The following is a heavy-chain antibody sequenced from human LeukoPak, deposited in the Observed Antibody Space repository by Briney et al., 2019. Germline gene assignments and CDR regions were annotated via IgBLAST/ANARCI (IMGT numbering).Heavy chain of an antibody. Sequence: ASVKVSCKASVYTFTIDDINCVPHATAQGLEWMGWMNPNSGNTVYEQQFQGRVTMTRNTSISTAYMELSSLRSEDTAVYYCARGTLGRCWRQGPLVSVFS. D-gene: IGHD3-16*01. J-gene: IGHJ4*02. CDR3: ARGTLGRC. V-gene: IGHV1-8*01. CDR2: MNPNSGNT. CDR1: VYTFTIDD.